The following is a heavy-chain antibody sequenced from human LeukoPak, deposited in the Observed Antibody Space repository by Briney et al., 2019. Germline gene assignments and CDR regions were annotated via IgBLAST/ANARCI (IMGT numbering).Heavy chain of an antibody. Sequence: PGRSLRLSCAASGFTFSTYGMHWVRQAPGKGLEWVAVIWYDGRNKYYADSVKGRFTISRDNSKNTLYLQMNSLRAEDTAVYYCASTHCSAGSCCSGCDYWGQGTPVTVSS. D-gene: IGHD2-15*01. CDR2: IWYDGRNK. CDR1: GFTFSTYG. J-gene: IGHJ4*02. V-gene: IGHV3-33*01. CDR3: ASTHCSAGSCCSGCDY.